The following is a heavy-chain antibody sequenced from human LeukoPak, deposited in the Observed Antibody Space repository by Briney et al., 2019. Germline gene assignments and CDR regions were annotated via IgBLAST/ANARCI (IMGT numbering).Heavy chain of an antibody. V-gene: IGHV3-7*01. Sequence: PGGSLRLSCAASGFTFSDYWMSWVRQAPGKGLEWVANIKQDGSVQYYVDSVKGRFTISRDNAKNSLYLQMNSLRAEDTAVYYCAREGLADIWGQGTMVTVSS. CDR1: GFTFSDYW. CDR3: AREGLADI. D-gene: IGHD3-16*01. CDR2: IKQDGSVQ. J-gene: IGHJ3*02.